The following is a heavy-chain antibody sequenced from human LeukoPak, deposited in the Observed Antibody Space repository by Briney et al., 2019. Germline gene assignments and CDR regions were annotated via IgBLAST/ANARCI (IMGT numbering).Heavy chain of an antibody. Sequence: SETLSLTCAVYGGSFSGYYWSWIRQHPGKGLEWIGEINHSGSTNYNPSLKSRVTISVDTSKNQFSLKLSSVTAADTAVYYCARASIVVVPAAPNWFDPWGQGTLVTVSS. CDR2: INHSGST. V-gene: IGHV4-34*01. J-gene: IGHJ5*02. CDR1: GGSFSGYY. D-gene: IGHD2-2*01. CDR3: ARASIVVVPAAPNWFDP.